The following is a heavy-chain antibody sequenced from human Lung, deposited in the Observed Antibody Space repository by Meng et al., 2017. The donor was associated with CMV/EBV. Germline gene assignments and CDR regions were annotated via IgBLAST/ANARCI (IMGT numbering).Heavy chain of an antibody. Sequence: GESLKISCAASGFTFSGYNMHWVRQAPGKGLEWVSSISTSATYIYYADSVKGRFTISRVNAKNSLFLQMNSLRAEDTAVYYCAGHYDILTGLSAWGHGTLVTFYS. CDR1: GFTFSGYN. D-gene: IGHD3-9*01. CDR2: ISTSATYI. V-gene: IGHV3-21*06. J-gene: IGHJ5*01. CDR3: AGHYDILTGLSA.